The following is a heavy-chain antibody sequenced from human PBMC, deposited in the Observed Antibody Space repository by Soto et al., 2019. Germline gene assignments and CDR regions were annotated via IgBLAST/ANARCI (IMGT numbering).Heavy chain of an antibody. Sequence: SETLSLTCAVYGGSFSGYYWSWIRQPPGKGLEWIGEINHSGSTNYNPSLKSRVTISVDTSKNQFSLKLSSVTAADTAVYYCAREARWNYYDSSGSDAFDIWGQGTMVTVSS. D-gene: IGHD3-22*01. J-gene: IGHJ3*02. CDR2: INHSGST. CDR1: GGSFSGYY. CDR3: AREARWNYYDSSGSDAFDI. V-gene: IGHV4-34*01.